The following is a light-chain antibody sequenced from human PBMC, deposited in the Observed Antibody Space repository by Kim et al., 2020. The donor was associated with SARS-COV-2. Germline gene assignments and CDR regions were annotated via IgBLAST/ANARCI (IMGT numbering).Light chain of an antibody. CDR1: RTVSSES. J-gene: IGKJ5*01. CDR3: LHCVISPPVT. Sequence: EIVLTQSPGTLSLSPGERASLSCRASRTVSSESLAWYQKKPGHPPSLLIYGASSRAPGIPHRFSGSGAGTDFTLTISRLEPEDFIVYVCLHCVISPPVTLGQGTQVEIK. CDR2: GAS. V-gene: IGKV3-20*01.